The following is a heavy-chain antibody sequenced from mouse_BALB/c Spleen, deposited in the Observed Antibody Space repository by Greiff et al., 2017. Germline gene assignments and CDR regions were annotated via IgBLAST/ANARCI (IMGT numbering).Heavy chain of an antibody. J-gene: IGHJ2*01. D-gene: IGHD1-1*01. CDR3: ARHGSSYLDY. V-gene: IGHV1-80*01. Sequence: LVESGAELVRPGSSVKISCKASGYAFSSYWMNWVKQRPGQGLEWIGQIYPGDGDTNYNGKFKGKATLTADKSSSTAYMQLSSLTSEDSAVYFCARHGSSYLDYWGQGTTLTVSS. CDR2: IYPGDGDT. CDR1: GYAFSSYW.